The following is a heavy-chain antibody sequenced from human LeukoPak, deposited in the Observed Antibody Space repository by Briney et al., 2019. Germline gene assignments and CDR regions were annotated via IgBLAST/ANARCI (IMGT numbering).Heavy chain of an antibody. D-gene: IGHD6-6*01. CDR2: ISSSSSYI. Sequence: PGGSLRLSCAASGFTFSSYSMTWVRQAPGKGLEWVSSISSSSSYIYYADSVKGRFTISRDNAKNSLYLQMNSLRAEDTAVYYCARDSSSSGGDFDYWGQGTLVTVSS. V-gene: IGHV3-21*01. CDR3: ARDSSSSGGDFDY. CDR1: GFTFSSYS. J-gene: IGHJ4*02.